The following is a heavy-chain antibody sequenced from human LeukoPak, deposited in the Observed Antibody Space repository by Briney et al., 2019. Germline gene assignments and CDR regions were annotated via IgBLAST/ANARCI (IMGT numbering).Heavy chain of an antibody. V-gene: IGHV4-4*07. D-gene: IGHD2-21*01. J-gene: IGHJ3*02. CDR3: ATFSTVVVSPYDGFDI. Sequence: SETLSLTCTVSGGSISSYYWSWIRQPAGKGLEWIGRIYTSGSTNYNPSLKSRVTMSVDTSKNQFSLKLSSVTAADTAMYYCATFSTVVVSPYDGFDIWGQGTMVTVSS. CDR2: IYTSGST. CDR1: GGSISSYY.